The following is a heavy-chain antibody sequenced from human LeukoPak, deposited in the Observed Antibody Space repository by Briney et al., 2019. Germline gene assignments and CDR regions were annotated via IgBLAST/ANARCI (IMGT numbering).Heavy chain of an antibody. CDR2: ISSSGSTV. Sequence: GGSLRLSCAASGSSFSTYEMHWVRQAPGKGLEWVSDISSSGSTVYYADSVKGRFTTSRDNANNYLYLQMQSLRAEDTAVYYCSLLAVASPQDYWGQGTLVTVSS. CDR1: GSSFSTYE. CDR3: SLLAVASPQDY. J-gene: IGHJ4*02. V-gene: IGHV3-48*03. D-gene: IGHD6-19*01.